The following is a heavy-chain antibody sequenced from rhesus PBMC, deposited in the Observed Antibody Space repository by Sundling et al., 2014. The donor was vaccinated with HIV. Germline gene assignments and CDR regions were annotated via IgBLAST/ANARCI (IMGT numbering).Heavy chain of an antibody. CDR1: GDSIGSDY. Sequence: QVQLQESGPGLVKPSEILSLTCTISGDSIGSDYWSWIRQPPGKGLEWIGRISGSDGSTDSNPSLKSRVTISTDTSKNQFSLRLNSVTAADTAVYYCAREIRYNVMVIYSGPPKRQYYFDYWGQGVLITVSS. D-gene: IGHD5-24*01. J-gene: IGHJ4*01. CDR2: ISGSDGST. V-gene: IGHV4-173*01. CDR3: AREIRYNVMVIYSGPPKRQYYFDY.